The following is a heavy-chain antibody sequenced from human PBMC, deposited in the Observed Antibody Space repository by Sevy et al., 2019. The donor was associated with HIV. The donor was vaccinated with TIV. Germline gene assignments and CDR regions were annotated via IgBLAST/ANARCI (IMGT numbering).Heavy chain of an antibody. CDR2: ISGSGGRT. CDR3: AKGYCSGGSCYLRHFFDY. J-gene: IGHJ4*02. CDR1: GFTFSSYA. D-gene: IGHD2-15*01. Sequence: GGSLRLSCAASGFTFSSYAMSWVRQAPGKGLKWVSTISGSGGRTYYADFLKGRFTTSRDNSKNTLYLQMNSLRAEDTAVYYCAKGYCSGGSCYLRHFFDYWGQGTLVTVSS. V-gene: IGHV3-23*01.